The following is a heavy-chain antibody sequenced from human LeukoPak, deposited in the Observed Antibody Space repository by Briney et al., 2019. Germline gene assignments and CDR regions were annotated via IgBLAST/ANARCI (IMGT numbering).Heavy chain of an antibody. Sequence: SQTLSLTCDISGDSVSGNIVAWTWIWQSPSRGLEWLGRTNYRSKWYNDYAVSVRGRITINPDTSKNRFSLQLDSVTPEDTAVYYCARGSSGSFDYWGQGTLVTVSS. CDR2: TNYRSKWYN. V-gene: IGHV6-1*01. CDR1: GDSVSGNIVA. J-gene: IGHJ4*02. D-gene: IGHD6-19*01. CDR3: ARGSSGSFDY.